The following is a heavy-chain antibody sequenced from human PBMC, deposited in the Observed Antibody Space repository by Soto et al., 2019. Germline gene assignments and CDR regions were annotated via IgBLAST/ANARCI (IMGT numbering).Heavy chain of an antibody. CDR3: ARGGVAAGSLLNWYFDL. V-gene: IGHV1-69*13. Sequence: ASVKVSCKASGGTFSSYAISWVRQAPGQGLEWMGGIIPIFGTANYAQKFQGRVTITADESTSTAYMELSSLRSEDTAVYYCARGGVAAGSLLNWYFDLWGRGTLVTVSS. J-gene: IGHJ2*01. CDR2: IIPIFGTA. D-gene: IGHD6-13*01. CDR1: GGTFSSYA.